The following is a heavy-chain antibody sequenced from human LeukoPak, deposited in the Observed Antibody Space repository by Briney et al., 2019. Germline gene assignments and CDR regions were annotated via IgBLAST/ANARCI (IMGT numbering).Heavy chain of an antibody. V-gene: IGHV1-69*04. Sequence: SVKVSCKASGGTFSSYAISWVRQAPGQELEWMGRIIPILGIANYAQKFQGRVTITADKSTSTAYMELSSLRSEDTAVYYCARDQYGDSDGYWGQGTLVTVSS. CDR2: IIPILGIA. J-gene: IGHJ4*02. CDR1: GGTFSSYA. CDR3: ARDQYGDSDGY. D-gene: IGHD4-17*01.